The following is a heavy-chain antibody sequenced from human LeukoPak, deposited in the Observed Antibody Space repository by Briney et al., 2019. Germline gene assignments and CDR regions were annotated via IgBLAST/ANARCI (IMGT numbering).Heavy chain of an antibody. D-gene: IGHD2-2*01. CDR2: ISRTAYNT. Sequence: QPGGSLRLSCAASGFTFSSSAMSWVRQAPGKGLEWVSGISRTAYNTNYADSAKGRFTISRDNPKNTLYLQMNSLRAEDTAVYYCAKDRSTSCYLCGGFDTWGQGTLVTVSS. CDR1: GFTFSSSA. V-gene: IGHV3-23*01. CDR3: AKDRSTSCYLCGGFDT. J-gene: IGHJ5*02.